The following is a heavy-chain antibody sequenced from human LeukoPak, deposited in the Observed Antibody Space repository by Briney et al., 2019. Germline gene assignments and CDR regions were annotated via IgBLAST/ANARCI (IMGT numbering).Heavy chain of an antibody. D-gene: IGHD4-17*01. J-gene: IGHJ3*02. CDR2: IYYSGST. V-gene: IGHV4-59*08. CDR1: GGSISSYY. Sequence: SETLSLTCTVSGGSISSYYWSWIRQPPGKGLEWIGYIYYSGSTNYNPSLKSRVTISVDTSKNQFSLKLSSVTAADTAVYYCAGAGNYGDQDTFDIWGQGTMVTVSS. CDR3: AGAGNYGDQDTFDI.